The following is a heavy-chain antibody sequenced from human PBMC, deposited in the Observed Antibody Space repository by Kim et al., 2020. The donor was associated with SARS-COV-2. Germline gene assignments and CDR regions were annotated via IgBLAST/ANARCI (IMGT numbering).Heavy chain of an antibody. CDR1: GFTFSSYA. Sequence: GGSLRLSCAASGFTFSSYAMNWVRQAPGKGLEWVSIISTSGGHTYYADSVVDRFTISRDNSKNTLYLQMNSLRAEDTAVYYCAKVPSNRLATPESYYGVDVWGQGTTVTVSS. CDR3: AKVPSNRLATPESYYGVDV. CDR2: ISTSGGHT. J-gene: IGHJ6*02. V-gene: IGHV3-23*01. D-gene: IGHD5-12*01.